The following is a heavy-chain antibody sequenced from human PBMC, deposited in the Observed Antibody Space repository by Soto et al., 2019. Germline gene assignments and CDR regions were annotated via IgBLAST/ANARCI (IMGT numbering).Heavy chain of an antibody. D-gene: IGHD3-9*01. J-gene: IGHJ4*02. CDR1: GFTFSSYG. V-gene: IGHV3-33*01. CDR3: ARAWGGRTYYDILTGPDY. CDR2: IWYDGSNK. Sequence: HPGGSLRLSCAASGFTFSSYGMHWVRQAPGKGLEWVAVIWYDGSNKYYADSVKGRFTISRDNSKNTLYLQMNSLRAEDTAVYYCARAWGGRTYYDILTGPDYWGQGTLVTVSS.